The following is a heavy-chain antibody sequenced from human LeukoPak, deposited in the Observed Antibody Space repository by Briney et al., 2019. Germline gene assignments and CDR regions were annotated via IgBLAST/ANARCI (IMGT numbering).Heavy chain of an antibody. CDR3: ASGSSATVTTRGWFDP. CDR1: GFTVSSNY. J-gene: IGHJ5*02. D-gene: IGHD4-17*01. CDR2: IYSGGST. Sequence: GGSLRLSCAASGFTVSSNYTSWVRQAPGKGLEWVSVIYSGGSTYYADSVKGRFTISRDNSKNTLYLQMNSLRAEDTAVYYCASGSSATVTTRGWFDPWGQGTLVTVSS. V-gene: IGHV3-53*01.